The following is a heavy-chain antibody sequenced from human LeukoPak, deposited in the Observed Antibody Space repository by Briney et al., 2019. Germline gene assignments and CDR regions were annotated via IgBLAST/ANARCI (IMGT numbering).Heavy chain of an antibody. CDR3: AKRVVVTAKTYYFDY. D-gene: IGHD2-21*02. Sequence: GGSLRLSCAASGFTFSSYAMSWVRQAPGKGLEWVSALSGSGGSTYYADSVKGRFTISRDNSKNTLYLQLNSLRAEDTALYYCAKRVVVTAKTYYFDYWGQGTLVTVSS. CDR2: LSGSGGST. V-gene: IGHV3-23*01. J-gene: IGHJ4*02. CDR1: GFTFSSYA.